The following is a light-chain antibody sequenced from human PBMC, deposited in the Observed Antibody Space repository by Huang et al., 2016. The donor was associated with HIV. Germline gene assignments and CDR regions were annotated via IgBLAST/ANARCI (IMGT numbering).Light chain of an antibody. Sequence: EIVMTQSPATLSVSPGERATLSCRVSQSVSSNLAWYQQKPGQAPRLLSYGASTRATGIPARFRGSGSGTEFTLTISSLQSEDFAVYYCQQYNNWPFTFSPGTKVDIK. CDR3: QQYNNWPFT. CDR1: QSVSSN. J-gene: IGKJ3*01. CDR2: GAS. V-gene: IGKV3-15*01.